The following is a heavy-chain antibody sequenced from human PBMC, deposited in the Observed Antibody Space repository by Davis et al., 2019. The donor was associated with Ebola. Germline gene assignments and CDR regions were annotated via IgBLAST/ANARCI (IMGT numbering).Heavy chain of an antibody. V-gene: IGHV4-34*01. D-gene: IGHD4-17*01. Sequence: MPSETLSLTCAVYGGSFSGYYWSWIRQPPGKGLEWIGEINHSGSTNYNPSLKSRVTISVDTSKNQFSLKLSSVTAADTAAYYCARGRPSPGDYVSWFDPWGQGTLVTVSS. CDR1: GGSFSGYY. CDR2: INHSGST. J-gene: IGHJ5*02. CDR3: ARGRPSPGDYVSWFDP.